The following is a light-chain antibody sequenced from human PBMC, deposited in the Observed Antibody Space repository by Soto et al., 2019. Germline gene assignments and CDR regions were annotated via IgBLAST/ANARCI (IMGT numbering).Light chain of an antibody. CDR1: QSINSE. CDR2: GAS. J-gene: IGKJ2*01. Sequence: EIVMTQSPATLSLSPGERAALSCRASQSINSELAWYQQKPGQPPRLLIYGASTRATGVPARFTGSESGSEFTLSISGLPSEDFAVYYCQQGHNWPLTFGQGIRLEI. CDR3: QQGHNWPLT. V-gene: IGKV3-15*01.